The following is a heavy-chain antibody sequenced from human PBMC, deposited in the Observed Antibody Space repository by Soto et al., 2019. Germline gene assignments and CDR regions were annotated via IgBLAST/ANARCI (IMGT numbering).Heavy chain of an antibody. D-gene: IGHD3-16*01. J-gene: IGHJ5*02. CDR2: INPSGST. Sequence: QVQLQQWGAGLLKPSETLSLTCAVYGGSLSGSYWSWIRQPPGQGLEWIGEINPSGSTSYIPSLESRVIMSLDTSTHQFSLRLISVTAADTAVYYCARGLLGGAAAWCQGSLVTVSS. CDR1: GGSLSGSY. CDR3: ARGLLGGAAA. V-gene: IGHV4-34*01.